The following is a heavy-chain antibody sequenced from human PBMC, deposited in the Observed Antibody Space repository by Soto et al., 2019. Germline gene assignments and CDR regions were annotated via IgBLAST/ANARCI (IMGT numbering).Heavy chain of an antibody. CDR3: ARSIVVVTALDY. CDR2: INAGNGNT. Sequence: QVQLVQSGAEEKKPGASVKVSCKASGYTFTSYAMHWVRQARGHRLEWMGWINAGNGNTKYSQKFQGRVTITRDTSASTSYMELSSLRSEDTAVYYCARSIVVVTALDYWGQGTLVTVSS. D-gene: IGHD2-21*02. V-gene: IGHV1-3*05. J-gene: IGHJ4*02. CDR1: GYTFTSYA.